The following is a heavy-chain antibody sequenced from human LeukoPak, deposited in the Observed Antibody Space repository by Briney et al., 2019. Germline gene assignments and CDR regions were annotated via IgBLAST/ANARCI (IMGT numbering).Heavy chain of an antibody. CDR2: INPSSGDT. J-gene: IGHJ4*02. Sequence: ASVKVSCKASAYTFTDYYVHWVRQAPGQGLEWMGRINPSSGDTNYAQNFQGRVTMTRDTSISTAYMELSRLRSEDTAVYYCARRVQYYFDYWGQGTLVTVSS. V-gene: IGHV1-2*06. D-gene: IGHD3-10*01. CDR1: AYTFTDYY. CDR3: ARRVQYYFDY.